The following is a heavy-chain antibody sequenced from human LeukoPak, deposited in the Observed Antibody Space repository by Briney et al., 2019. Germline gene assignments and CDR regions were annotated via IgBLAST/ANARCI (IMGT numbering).Heavy chain of an antibody. J-gene: IGHJ4*02. D-gene: IGHD3-22*01. CDR2: IRKKADNYAT. V-gene: IGHV3-73*01. CDR1: GFTFSGSA. Sequence: GGSLRLSCAAFGFTFSGSAMHWVRQSSGKGLEWVGRIRKKADNYATAYAASVKGRFTISRDDSKNTAYLQMNSLKTEDTAVYYCVPTYFSDSSTFYPDYWGQGTLVTASS. CDR3: VPTYFSDSSTFYPDY.